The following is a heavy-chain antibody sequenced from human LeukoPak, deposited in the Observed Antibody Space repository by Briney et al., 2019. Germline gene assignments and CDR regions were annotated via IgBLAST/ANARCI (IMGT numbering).Heavy chain of an antibody. V-gene: IGHV4-4*07. J-gene: IGHJ5*02. CDR1: GGSISSYY. Sequence: SETLSLTRTVSGGSISSYYWSSIRQPAGKGLEWIGRIYTSGSTNYNPSLKSRVTMSVDTSKNQFSLKLSSVTAADTAVYYCAREDYYDSSGYFGWFDPWGQGTLVTVSS. CDR3: AREDYYDSSGYFGWFDP. D-gene: IGHD3-22*01. CDR2: IYTSGST.